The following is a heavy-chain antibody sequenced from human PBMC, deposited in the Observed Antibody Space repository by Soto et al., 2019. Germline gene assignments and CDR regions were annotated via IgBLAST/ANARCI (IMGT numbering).Heavy chain of an antibody. V-gene: IGHV3-66*01. D-gene: IGHD6-19*01. CDR1: GFTVIRTY. CDR2: VNRDDDT. CDR3: ARGLAHYYYGMDV. Sequence: EVQLVESGGGLVQPGEALRLSCAASGFTVIRTYMSWVRQAPGKGLEWVSIVNRDDDTYYADSVKGRFTIYRDNSKNTLYLHMNRLRAEDTAVYFCARGLAHYYYGMDVWGQGTTVIVSS. J-gene: IGHJ6*02.